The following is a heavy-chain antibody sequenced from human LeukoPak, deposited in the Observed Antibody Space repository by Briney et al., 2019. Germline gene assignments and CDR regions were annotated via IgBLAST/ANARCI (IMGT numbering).Heavy chain of an antibody. CDR2: ISGSGGST. CDR1: GFTFSSYA. D-gene: IGHD1-26*01. V-gene: IGHV3-23*01. Sequence: PGGSLRLSCAASGFTFSSYAMSWVRQAPGKGLEWVSAISGSGGSTYYADSVKGRFTISRDNSKNTLYLQMNSLRAEDAAVYYCAKDVKWELLNYFDYWGQGTTVTVSS. J-gene: IGHJ4*03. CDR3: AKDVKWELLNYFDY.